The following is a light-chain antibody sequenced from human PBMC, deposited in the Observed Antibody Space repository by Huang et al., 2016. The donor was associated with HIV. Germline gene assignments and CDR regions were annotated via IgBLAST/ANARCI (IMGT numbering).Light chain of an antibody. J-gene: IGKJ3*01. V-gene: IGKV4-1*01. CDR1: QSLLSGNNKNY. Sequence: DIVMTQSPDSLAVSLGERATINCKSSQSLLSGNNKNYLAWFQQKSGQPPKLLIYWASTRDAGVPDRFTGRGSRTDFTLTINSLQPEDVAVYYCQQYFSPPVTFGPGTKVHV. CDR2: WAS. CDR3: QQYFSPPVT.